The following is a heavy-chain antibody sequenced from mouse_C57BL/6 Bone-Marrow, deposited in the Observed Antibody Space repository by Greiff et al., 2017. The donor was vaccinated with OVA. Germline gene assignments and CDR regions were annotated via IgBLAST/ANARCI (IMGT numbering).Heavy chain of an antibody. D-gene: IGHD1-1*01. J-gene: IGHJ3*01. V-gene: IGHV3-6*01. Sequence: EVQLVESGPGLVKPSQSLSLTCSVTGYSITSGYYWNWIRQFPGNKLEWMGYISYDGSNNYNPSLKNRISITRDTSKNQFFLKLNSVTTEDTATYYCARGGLRAAYWGQGTLVTVSA. CDR2: ISYDGSN. CDR1: GYSITSGYY. CDR3: ARGGLRAAY.